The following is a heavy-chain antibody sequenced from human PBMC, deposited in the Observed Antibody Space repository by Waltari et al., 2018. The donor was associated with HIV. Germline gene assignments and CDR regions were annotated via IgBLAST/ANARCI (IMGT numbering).Heavy chain of an antibody. V-gene: IGHV3-23*04. J-gene: IGHJ4*02. Sequence: EVQLVESGGGLVQPGGSLSLSCAAYGFTLSPYAMNWVRQAPGKGLEWVSAISGSGGSTYYADSVKGRFTISRDNSKNTLYLQMNSLRAEDTAVYYCAKDDSTGSSGYYPFHYWGQGTLITVSS. CDR3: AKDDSTGSSGYYPFHY. CDR2: ISGSGGST. CDR1: GFTLSPYA. D-gene: IGHD3-22*01.